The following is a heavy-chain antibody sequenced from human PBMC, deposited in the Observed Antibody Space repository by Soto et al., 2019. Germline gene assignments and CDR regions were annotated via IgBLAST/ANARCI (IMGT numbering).Heavy chain of an antibody. CDR1: GFLFTDYY. J-gene: IGHJ4*02. V-gene: IGHV3-11*06. CDR3: ARDLRFSSTNYFDF. Sequence: GSLRLSCTASGFLFTDYYMSWIRQPPGKGLEWLAYIDGSSDYTNSADSVKGRFTISRDNAKNSVFLQMNNLRADDTAVYYCARDLRFSSTNYFDFWGRGTLVTVSS. CDR2: IDGSSDYT. D-gene: IGHD2-8*01.